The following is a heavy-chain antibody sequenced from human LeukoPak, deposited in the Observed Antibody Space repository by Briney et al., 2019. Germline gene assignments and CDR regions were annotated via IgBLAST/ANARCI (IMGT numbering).Heavy chain of an antibody. CDR1: GGSISSSNL. V-gene: IGHV4/OR15-8*02. D-gene: IGHD3-10*01. CDR3: TRGGLTFGGN. Sequence: SETLSLTCAVFGGSISSSNLWSWVRQPPGKGLEWIGGVSHRGDTNYSPSLKSRVTISIDKSKNQFSLRLTSVTAADTAVYYCTRGGLTFGGNWGQGILVTVSS. CDR2: VSHRGDT. J-gene: IGHJ4*02.